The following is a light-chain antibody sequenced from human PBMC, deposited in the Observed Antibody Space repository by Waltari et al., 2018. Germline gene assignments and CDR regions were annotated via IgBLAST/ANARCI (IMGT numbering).Light chain of an antibody. V-gene: IGLV2-23*01. CDR2: EGP. CDR3: CSYAGRNIWV. Sequence: WYQKHPGKAPKAMVFEGPERPSGVSTRFSGSKSGNTASRTLSGLQAEDEADYYCCSYAGRNIWVFGGGTKVTVL. J-gene: IGLJ3*02.